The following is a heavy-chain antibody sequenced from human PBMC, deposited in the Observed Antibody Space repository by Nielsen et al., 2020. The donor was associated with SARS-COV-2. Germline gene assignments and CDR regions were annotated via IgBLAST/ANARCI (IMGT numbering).Heavy chain of an antibody. D-gene: IGHD6-19*01. J-gene: IGHJ4*02. V-gene: IGHV3-23*01. CDR1: GFTFSSYA. Sequence: ESLKIFCAASGFTFSSYAMSLVRQAPGKGLEWVSAISGSGGGTYYADSVKGRFTISRDNSKNTLYLQINSLRAEDTALYYCAKRGRAVAGADYWGQGTLVTVSS. CDR3: AKRGRAVAGADY. CDR2: ISGSGGGT.